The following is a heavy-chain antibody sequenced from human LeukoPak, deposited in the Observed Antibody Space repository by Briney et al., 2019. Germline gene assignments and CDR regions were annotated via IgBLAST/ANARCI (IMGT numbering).Heavy chain of an antibody. CDR2: ISAYNGNT. CDR3: ARDGPFLEWLLVYYYYYGMDV. V-gene: IGHV1-18*01. Sequence: ASVKVSCKASGYTFTIYGISWVRQAPGQGLEWMGWISAYNGNTNYAQKLQGRVTMTTDTSTSTAYMELRSLRSDDTAVYYCARDGPFLEWLLVYYYYYGMDVWGQGTTVTVSS. J-gene: IGHJ6*02. CDR1: GYTFTIYG. D-gene: IGHD3-3*01.